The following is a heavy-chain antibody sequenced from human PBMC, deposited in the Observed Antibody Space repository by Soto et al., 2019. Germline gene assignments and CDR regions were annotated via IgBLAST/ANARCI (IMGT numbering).Heavy chain of an antibody. J-gene: IGHJ6*02. V-gene: IGHV1-69*13. Sequence: GASVKVSCKASGGTFSSYAISWVRQAPGQGLEWMGGIIPIFGTANYAQKFQGRVTITADESTSTAYMELSSLRSEDTAVYYCARPAGGSYYTMYYYYYGMDVWGQGTTVTVSS. CDR1: GGTFSSYA. CDR2: IIPIFGTA. CDR3: ARPAGGSYYTMYYYYYGMDV. D-gene: IGHD1-26*01.